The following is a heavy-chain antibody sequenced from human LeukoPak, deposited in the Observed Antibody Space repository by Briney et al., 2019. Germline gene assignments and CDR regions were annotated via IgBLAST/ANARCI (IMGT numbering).Heavy chain of an antibody. CDR1: GCTFSSYS. Sequence: GGSLRLSCAASGCTFSSYSMNWVRQAPGKGLEWVSSISSSSSYIYYADSVKGGFTISRDNAKNSLYLQMNSLRAEDTAVYYCARAYYGSGSYYVDYWGQGTLVTVSS. V-gene: IGHV3-21*01. CDR2: ISSSSSYI. D-gene: IGHD3-10*01. J-gene: IGHJ4*02. CDR3: ARAYYGSGSYYVDY.